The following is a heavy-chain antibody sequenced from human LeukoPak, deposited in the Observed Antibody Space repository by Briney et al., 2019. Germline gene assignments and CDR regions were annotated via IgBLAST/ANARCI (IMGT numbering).Heavy chain of an antibody. V-gene: IGHV1-18*01. Sequence: ASVKVSCKASGYTFTSYGISWVRQAPGQGLEWMGWISAYNGNTNYAQKFQGRVIMTRNTSISTAYMELSSLRSEDTAVYYCARGKAVADPGPRYWGQGTLVTVSS. CDR1: GYTFTSYG. J-gene: IGHJ4*02. D-gene: IGHD6-19*01. CDR2: ISAYNGNT. CDR3: ARGKAVADPGPRY.